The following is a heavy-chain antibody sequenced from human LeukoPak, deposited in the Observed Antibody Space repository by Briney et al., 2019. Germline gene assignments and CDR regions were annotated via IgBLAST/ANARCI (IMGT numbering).Heavy chain of an antibody. CDR1: GDSISSYY. Sequence: SATLSLTCTVSGDSISSYYWSWIRQPPGKGLEWIGYIYYSGSTNYNPSLKSRVTISVDTSKNQFSLKLSSVTAADTAVYYCARVYRNYYDRWGQGTLVTVSS. J-gene: IGHJ4*02. CDR2: IYYSGST. CDR3: ARVYRNYYDR. V-gene: IGHV4-59*01. D-gene: IGHD3-22*01.